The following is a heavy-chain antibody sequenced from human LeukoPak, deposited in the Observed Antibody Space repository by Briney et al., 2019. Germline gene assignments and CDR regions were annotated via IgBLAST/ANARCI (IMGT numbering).Heavy chain of an antibody. CDR2: ISSTNSKTYT. CDR1: GGSISSSGYY. J-gene: IGHJ4*02. CDR3: ARDLTVGAIFFDS. V-gene: IGHV3-11*06. Sequence: LSLTCTVSGGSISSSGYYWGWIRQPPGKGLEWLSYISSTNSKTYTNYADSVKGRFAISRDSAKNSLFLQMDSLRVEDTGVYYCARDLTVGAIFFDSWGQGTLVTVSS. D-gene: IGHD1-26*01.